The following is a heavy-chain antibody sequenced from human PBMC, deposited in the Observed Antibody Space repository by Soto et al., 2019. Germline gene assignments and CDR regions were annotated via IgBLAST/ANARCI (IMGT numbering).Heavy chain of an antibody. Sequence: GGSLRLSCEASRFTFSSYSMNWVRRAPGKGLEWVSYISSSSSYIYYADSVKGRFTISRDNAKNSMYLQMNGLRAEDTAVYYCARDTIIYYGSGDTGYYFDYWGQGTLVTVSS. D-gene: IGHD3-10*01. J-gene: IGHJ4*02. CDR2: ISSSSSYI. CDR1: RFTFSSYS. V-gene: IGHV3-21*01. CDR3: ARDTIIYYGSGDTGYYFDY.